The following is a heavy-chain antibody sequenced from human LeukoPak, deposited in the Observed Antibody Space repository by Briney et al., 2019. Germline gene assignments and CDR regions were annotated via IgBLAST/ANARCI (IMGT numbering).Heavy chain of an antibody. D-gene: IGHD3-22*01. CDR1: GFTFSGNW. CDR2: IDQDGGGK. CDR3: ARDAKYYHDSSGYY. V-gene: IGHV3-7*01. J-gene: IGHJ4*02. Sequence: PGGSLRLSCAASGFTFSGNWMSWVRQAPGKGLEWLANIDQDGGGKYYMDSVKGRFTISRDNAKNSLYLQMNSLRAEDTAVYYCARDAKYYHDSSGYYWGQGTLVTVSS.